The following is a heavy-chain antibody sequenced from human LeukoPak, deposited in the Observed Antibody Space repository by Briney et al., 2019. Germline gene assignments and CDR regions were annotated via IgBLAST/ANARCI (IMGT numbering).Heavy chain of an antibody. J-gene: IGHJ4*02. Sequence: GASVKVSCKASGYTFTGYYMHWVRQAPGQGLEWMGWNNPNSGGTNYAQKFQGRVTMTRDTSISTAYMELSRLRSDDTAVYYCASTLRNYYDSSGYFDYWGQGTLVTVSS. D-gene: IGHD3-22*01. CDR3: ASTLRNYYDSSGYFDY. CDR1: GYTFTGYY. CDR2: NNPNSGGT. V-gene: IGHV1-2*02.